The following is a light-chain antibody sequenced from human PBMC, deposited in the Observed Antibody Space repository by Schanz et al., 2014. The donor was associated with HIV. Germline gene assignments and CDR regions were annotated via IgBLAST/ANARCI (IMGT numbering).Light chain of an antibody. V-gene: IGLV2-18*02. CDR2: EVD. J-gene: IGLJ2*01. CDR1: TSDIGNYDR. Sequence: QSALTQPPSVSGSPGQSVIISCTGTTSDIGNYDRVSWYQQPPGSAPKLLIFEVDIRPSGVPDRFSGSKSGNTASLTISGLRPEDEADYYCQSYDSSLSVVVFGGGTKLTVL. CDR3: QSYDSSLSVVV.